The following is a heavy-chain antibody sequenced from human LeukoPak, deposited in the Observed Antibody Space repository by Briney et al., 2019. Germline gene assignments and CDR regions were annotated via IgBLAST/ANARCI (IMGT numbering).Heavy chain of an antibody. CDR1: GGSVNSGSYF. Sequence: SETLSLICTVSGGSVNSGSYFWSWIRQPAGKGLQWIGRIHTSGSTEYNPSLKSRVTISVDTSKNQLSLKLSSVTAADTAVYYCSRGNNYVDFDYWGQGTLVTVSS. V-gene: IGHV4-61*02. CDR2: IHTSGST. D-gene: IGHD4-11*01. CDR3: SRGNNYVDFDY. J-gene: IGHJ4*02.